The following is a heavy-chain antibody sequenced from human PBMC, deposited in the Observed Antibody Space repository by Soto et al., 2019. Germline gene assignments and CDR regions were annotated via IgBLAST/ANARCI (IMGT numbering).Heavy chain of an antibody. Sequence: SETLCLTCTVSGGSISSYYWSWIRQPPGKGLEWIGYIYYSGSTNYNPSLKSRVTISVDTSKNQFSLKLSSVTAADTAVYYCARAGTYDYIWGSYSGFDPWGQGTLVTVSS. CDR2: IYYSGST. D-gene: IGHD3-16*01. CDR1: GGSISSYY. J-gene: IGHJ5*02. CDR3: ARAGTYDYIWGSYSGFDP. V-gene: IGHV4-59*01.